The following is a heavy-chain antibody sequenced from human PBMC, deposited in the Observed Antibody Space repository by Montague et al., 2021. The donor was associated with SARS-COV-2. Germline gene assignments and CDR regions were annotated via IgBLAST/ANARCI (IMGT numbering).Heavy chain of an antibody. D-gene: IGHD2-21*02. CDR3: ARVDCDGDCYTFDP. V-gene: IGHV4-39*01. J-gene: IGHJ5*02. CDR2: T. Sequence: TYYNPSLNSRIPISVDTTKNQFSLRLKSVTAADTAVYHCARVDCDGDCYTFDPWGQGTLGTVYS.